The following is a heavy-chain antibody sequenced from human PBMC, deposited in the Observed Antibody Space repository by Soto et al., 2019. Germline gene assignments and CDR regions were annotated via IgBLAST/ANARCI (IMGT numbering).Heavy chain of an antibody. CDR2: TNPRDGST. D-gene: IGHD3-10*02. J-gene: IGHJ4*02. V-gene: IGHV1-46*01. CDR1: GYSLTGYY. CDR3: ARSYVTSRPIDF. Sequence: GASVKVSCKASGYSLTGYYMHWVRRAPGQGLEWMGITNPRDGSTSYAQRFQGRVTMTSDTSTGTVYMEMSSLRSDDTAMYFCARSYVTSRPIDFWGQGTLVTVSS.